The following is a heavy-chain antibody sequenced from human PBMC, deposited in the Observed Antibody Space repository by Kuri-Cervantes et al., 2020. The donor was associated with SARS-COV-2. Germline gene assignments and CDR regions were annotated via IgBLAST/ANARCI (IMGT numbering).Heavy chain of an antibody. J-gene: IGHJ3*02. Sequence: GGSLRLSCAASRFTFRNYGMHWVRQAPGKGLEWVAVISYDGSNKYYADSVKGRFTISRDNSKNTLYLQMNSLRAEDTAVYYCARPQGYCSGGSCPDAFDIWGQGTRVTVSS. D-gene: IGHD2-15*01. CDR1: RFTFRNYG. CDR2: ISYDGSNK. V-gene: IGHV3-30*03. CDR3: ARPQGYCSGGSCPDAFDI.